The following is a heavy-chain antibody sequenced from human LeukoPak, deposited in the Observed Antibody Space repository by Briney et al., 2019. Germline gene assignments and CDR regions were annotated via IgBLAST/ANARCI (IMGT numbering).Heavy chain of an antibody. Sequence: SETLSLTCTVSGGSISSYYWSWIRQPPGKGLEWIGYIYHSGSTYYNPSLKSRVTISVDRSKNQFSLKLSSVTAADTAVYYCAGRDSSGYYAADIWGQGTMVTVSS. J-gene: IGHJ3*02. CDR1: GGSISSYY. CDR3: AGRDSSGYYAADI. CDR2: IYHSGST. V-gene: IGHV4-59*04. D-gene: IGHD3-22*01.